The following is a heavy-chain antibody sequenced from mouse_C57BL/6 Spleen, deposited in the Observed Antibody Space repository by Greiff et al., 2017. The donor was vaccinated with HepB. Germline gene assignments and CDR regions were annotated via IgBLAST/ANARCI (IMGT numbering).Heavy chain of an antibody. J-gene: IGHJ4*01. V-gene: IGHV1-72*01. Sequence: QVQLQQSGAELVKPGASVKLSCKASGYTFTSYWMHWVKQRPGRGLEWIGRIDPNSGGTKYNEKFKSKATLTVDKPSSTAYMQLSSLTSEDSAVYYCARSYWDPSYYAMDYWGQGTSVTVSS. D-gene: IGHD4-1*01. CDR2: IDPNSGGT. CDR3: ARSYWDPSYYAMDY. CDR1: GYTFTSYW.